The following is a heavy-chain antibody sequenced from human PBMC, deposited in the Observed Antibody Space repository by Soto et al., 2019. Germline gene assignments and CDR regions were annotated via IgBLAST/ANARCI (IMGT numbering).Heavy chain of an antibody. CDR2: ISGSGGST. CDR1: GFTFSSYA. CDR3: AKDRYYSNWANMIVFDY. J-gene: IGHJ4*02. D-gene: IGHD4-4*01. V-gene: IGHV3-23*01. Sequence: EVQLLESGGGLVQPGGSLRLSCAASGFTFSSYAMSWVRQAPGKGLEWVSAISGSGGSTYYADSVKGRFTISRDNSKNTLYLQMNSLRAEDTAVYYCAKDRYYSNWANMIVFDYWGQGTLVTVSS.